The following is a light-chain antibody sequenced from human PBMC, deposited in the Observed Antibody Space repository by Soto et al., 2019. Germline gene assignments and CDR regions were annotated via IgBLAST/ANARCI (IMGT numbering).Light chain of an antibody. CDR1: QGISTA. Sequence: AIQLTQSPTSLSASVGDRVTITCRASQGISTALAWYQQKSGNPPQLVIYDASNLESGVPSRFSGSGSGTDVTLTISSLQPEDFATYFCQQFISDPLTFGGGTRVEIK. CDR3: QQFISDPLT. V-gene: IGKV1-13*02. CDR2: DAS. J-gene: IGKJ4*01.